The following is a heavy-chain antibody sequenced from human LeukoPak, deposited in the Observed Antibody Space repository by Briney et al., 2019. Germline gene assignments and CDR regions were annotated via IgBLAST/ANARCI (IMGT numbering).Heavy chain of an antibody. Sequence: GGSLRLSCADSGFTFSSYAMHWVRQAPGKGLEWVAVISYDGSNKYYADSVKGRFTISRDNSKNTLYLQMNSLRAEDTAVYYCAKSYYYDKLAYYWGQGTLVTVSS. CDR2: ISYDGSNK. J-gene: IGHJ4*02. D-gene: IGHD3-22*01. CDR1: GFTFSSYA. CDR3: AKSYYYDKLAYY. V-gene: IGHV3-30*18.